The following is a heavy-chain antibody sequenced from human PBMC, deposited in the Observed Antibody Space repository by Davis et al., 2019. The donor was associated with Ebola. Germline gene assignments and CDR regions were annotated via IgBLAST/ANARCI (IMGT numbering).Heavy chain of an antibody. CDR3: ARVRGYSYYYYYYGMDV. CDR2: ITGTGGNT. V-gene: IGHV3-23*01. J-gene: IGHJ6*04. Sequence: GGSLRLSCAASGFTFSSYAMTWVRQAPGKGLEWVSGITGTGGNTYYADSVKGRFIISRDKSKNTVYLQMNSLRAEDTAVYYCARVRGYSYYYYYYGMDVWGKGTTVTVSS. D-gene: IGHD5-18*01. CDR1: GFTFSSYA.